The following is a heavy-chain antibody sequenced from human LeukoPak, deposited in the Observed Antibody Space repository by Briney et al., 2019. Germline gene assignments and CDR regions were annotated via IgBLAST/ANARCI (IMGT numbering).Heavy chain of an antibody. CDR1: GFTFDDYA. CDR3: AKGSNYYGSGSYWFDY. CDR2: ISWNSGSI. D-gene: IGHD3-10*01. Sequence: GRSLRLSCAASGFTFDDYAMHWVRQAPGKGLEWVSGISWNSGSIGYADSVKGRFTISRDNAKNSLYLQMNSLRAEDTALYYCAKGSNYYGSGSYWFDYWGQGTLVTVSS. J-gene: IGHJ4*02. V-gene: IGHV3-9*01.